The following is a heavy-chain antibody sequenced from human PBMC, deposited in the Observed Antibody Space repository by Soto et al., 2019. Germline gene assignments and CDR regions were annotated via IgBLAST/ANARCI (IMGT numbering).Heavy chain of an antibody. D-gene: IGHD3-10*01. CDR1: GGTFSSYA. Sequence: QVQLVQSGADVKKPGSSVKVSCKASGGTFSSYAISWVRQAPGQGLEWMGGITPISGIPNYGQKFHGRLTITADDSTTTAYMELSSLRSEDTAVYYCAKASALDGAVYWYFYLWGRGTLVTVSS. CDR3: AKASALDGAVYWYFYL. V-gene: IGHV1-69*12. CDR2: ITPISGIP. J-gene: IGHJ2*01.